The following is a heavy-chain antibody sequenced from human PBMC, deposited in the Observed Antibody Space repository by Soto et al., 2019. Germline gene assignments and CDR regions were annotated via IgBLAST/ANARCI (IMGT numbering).Heavy chain of an antibody. V-gene: IGHV4-39*03. CDR2: IFYSGST. CDR1: GGSISSGNFY. Sequence: QLQLQESGPGLVKPSETLSLTCTVSGGSISSGNFYWGWIRQPPGKGLEWIGSIFYSGSTNYNPSLGGPSPQTRGPAKNQFPPGGNPVTPPNTAVELLLGPSYNRNPPPTAEFDYWGQGTLVTVSS. D-gene: IGHD3-16*01. J-gene: IGHJ4*02. CDR3: LGPSYNRNPPPTAEFDY.